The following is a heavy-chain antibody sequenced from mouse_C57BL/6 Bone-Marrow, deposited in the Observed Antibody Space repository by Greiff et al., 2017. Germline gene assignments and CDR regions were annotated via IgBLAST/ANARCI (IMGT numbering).Heavy chain of an antibody. Sequence: QVHVKQSGAELVKPGASVKMSCKASGYTFTSYWITWVKQRPGQGLEWIGDIYPGSGSTNYNEKFKSKATLTVDTSSSTAYMQLSSLTSEDSAVYYCARVLRRYFDVWGTGTTVTVSS. D-gene: IGHD1-1*01. CDR3: ARVLRRYFDV. CDR2: IYPGSGST. V-gene: IGHV1-55*01. J-gene: IGHJ1*03. CDR1: GYTFTSYW.